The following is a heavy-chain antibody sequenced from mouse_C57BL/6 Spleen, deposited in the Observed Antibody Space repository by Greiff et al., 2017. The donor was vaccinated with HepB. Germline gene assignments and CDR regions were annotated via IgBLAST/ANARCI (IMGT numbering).Heavy chain of an antibody. J-gene: IGHJ4*01. CDR1: GFTFSDFY. CDR3: ARDGGGKKGYAMDY. D-gene: IGHD1-1*02. CDR2: SRNKANDYTT. Sequence: EVKVVESGGGLVQSGRSLRLSCATSGFTFSDFYMEWVRQAPGKGLEWIAASRNKANDYTTEYSASVKGRFIVSRDTSQSILYLQMNALRAEDTAIYYCARDGGGKKGYAMDYWGQGTSVTVSS. V-gene: IGHV7-1*01.